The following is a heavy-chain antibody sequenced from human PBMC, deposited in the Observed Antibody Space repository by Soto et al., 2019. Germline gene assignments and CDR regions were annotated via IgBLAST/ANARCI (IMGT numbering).Heavy chain of an antibody. Sequence: PGESLKISCKGSGYSFTSYWISWVRQMTGKGLEWMGRIDPSDSYTNYSPSFQGHVTISADKSISTAYLQWSSLRSEDTAVYYCARLNIAAAGPVDYWGQGTLVTVSS. D-gene: IGHD6-13*01. CDR2: IDPSDSYT. J-gene: IGHJ4*02. V-gene: IGHV5-10-1*01. CDR1: GYSFTSYW. CDR3: ARLNIAAAGPVDY.